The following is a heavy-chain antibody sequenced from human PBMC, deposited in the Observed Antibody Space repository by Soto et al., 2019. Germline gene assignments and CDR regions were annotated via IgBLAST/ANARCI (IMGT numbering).Heavy chain of an antibody. Sequence: GVSVKGSCKASGYTLTGDDINWVRQANGQGLEWMGWMNPNSGNTGYAQKFQGRVTMTRNTSISTAYMELSSLRSEDTAVYYCAVVAVAGIGYYYYYMDVWGKGTTVTVSS. CDR1: GYTLTGDD. V-gene: IGHV1-8*01. D-gene: IGHD6-19*01. CDR2: MNPNSGNT. CDR3: AVVAVAGIGYYYYYMDV. J-gene: IGHJ6*03.